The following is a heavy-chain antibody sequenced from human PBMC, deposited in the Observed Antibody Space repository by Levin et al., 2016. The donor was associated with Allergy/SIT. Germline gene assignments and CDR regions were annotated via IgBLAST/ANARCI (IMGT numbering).Heavy chain of an antibody. Sequence: SETLSLTCTVSGGSISGYYWSWIRQPPGKGLEWIGEINHSGSTNYNPSLKSRVTISVDTSKNQFSLKLSSVTAADTAVYYCARGRDYDYVWGSYRYYGMDVWGQGTTVTVSS. CDR2: INHSGST. J-gene: IGHJ6*02. D-gene: IGHD3-16*02. V-gene: IGHV4-34*01. CDR1: GGSISGYY. CDR3: ARGRDYDYVWGSYRYYGMDV.